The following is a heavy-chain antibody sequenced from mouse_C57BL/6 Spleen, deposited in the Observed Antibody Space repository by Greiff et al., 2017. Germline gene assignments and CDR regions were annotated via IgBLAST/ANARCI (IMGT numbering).Heavy chain of an antibody. J-gene: IGHJ1*03. CDR3: ASTVTTGGYFDV. CDR2: IDPSDSYT. V-gene: IGHV1-50*01. Sequence: QVQLQQPGAELVKPGASVKLSCKASGYTFTSYWMQWVKQRPGQGLEWIGEIDPSDSYTNYNQKFKGKATLTVDTSSSTAYMQLSSLTSEDSAVYYCASTVTTGGYFDVWGTGTTVTVSS. D-gene: IGHD2-2*01. CDR1: GYTFTSYW.